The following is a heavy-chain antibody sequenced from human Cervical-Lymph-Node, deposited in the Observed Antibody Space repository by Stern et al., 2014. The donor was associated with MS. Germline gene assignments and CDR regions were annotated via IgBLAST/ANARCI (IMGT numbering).Heavy chain of an antibody. V-gene: IGHV1-3*01. D-gene: IGHD3-22*01. J-gene: IGHJ6*02. CDR3: ARDPHYYDSTGYCMDV. Sequence: LGGAGGEGKKPGAPGKGFCQASGYTLTTHAIHLGRPGAGQNLLGMGWIKAANGNTRYSHKFQDRVTITRDTSTSTAYMELSSLRSEDTAVYYCARDPHYYDSTGYCMDVWGQGTTVTVSS. CDR1: GYTLTTHA. CDR2: IKAANGNT.